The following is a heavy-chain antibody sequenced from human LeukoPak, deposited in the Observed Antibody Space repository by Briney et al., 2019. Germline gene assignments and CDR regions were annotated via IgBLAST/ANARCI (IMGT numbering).Heavy chain of an antibody. CDR3: AKDRSIAAPNNDFFDS. CDR2: ISSNGATT. J-gene: IGHJ4*02. CDR1: GFTFNRFY. Sequence: GGSLRLSCSASGFTFNRFYLHWVRQAPGKGLEFVSHISSNGATTYYADFVKGRFTISRDNSKNTLYLQMSSLRADDTAVYYCAKDRSIAAPNNDFFDSWGQGALVTVSS. V-gene: IGHV3-64D*06. D-gene: IGHD6-6*01.